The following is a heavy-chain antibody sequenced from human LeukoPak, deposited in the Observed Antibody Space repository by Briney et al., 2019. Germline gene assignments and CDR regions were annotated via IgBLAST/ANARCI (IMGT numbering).Heavy chain of an antibody. Sequence: SETLSLTCAVSGYSISSGFLWGWIRQPPGQGLEWIGSIYRSGNTYYNPSLKSRITMSVDTSKNQFSLKLSSVTAADTAVYYCARDPRWLTPDCDTIGCYVNWFDPWGQGTLVTVSS. D-gene: IGHD2-15*01. V-gene: IGHV4-38-2*02. CDR2: IYRSGNT. CDR3: ARDPRWLTPDCDTIGCYVNWFDP. J-gene: IGHJ5*02. CDR1: GYSISSGFL.